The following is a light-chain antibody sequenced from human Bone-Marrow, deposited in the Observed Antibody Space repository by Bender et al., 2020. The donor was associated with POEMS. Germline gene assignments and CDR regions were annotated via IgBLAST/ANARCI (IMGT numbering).Light chain of an antibody. Sequence: QSVLTQPPSASGTPGQRVTISCSGSNSNIGTNAVNWYQQFPRTAPKLLIDSDNQRPSGVPDRFYAFKSGTSASLAISGLQSEDEADYYGAAWDAGLSGGGFGGGTKLTVL. V-gene: IGLV1-44*01. CDR1: NSNIGTNA. CDR2: SDN. J-gene: IGLJ3*02. CDR3: AAWDAGLSGGG.